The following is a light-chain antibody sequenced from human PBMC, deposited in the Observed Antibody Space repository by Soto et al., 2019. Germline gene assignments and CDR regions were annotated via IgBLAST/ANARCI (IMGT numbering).Light chain of an antibody. J-gene: IGLJ3*02. CDR2: TNN. V-gene: IGLV1-44*01. CDR1: ISNIGGNT. Sequence: QSVLTQPPSASGTPGQRVTTSCSGSISNIGGNTVNWYQQLPGTAPKLLMYTNNQRPSGVPDRFSGSKSGTSASLAISGLQSEDEADYYCAALDDSLNGVVFGGGTKVTV. CDR3: AALDDSLNGVV.